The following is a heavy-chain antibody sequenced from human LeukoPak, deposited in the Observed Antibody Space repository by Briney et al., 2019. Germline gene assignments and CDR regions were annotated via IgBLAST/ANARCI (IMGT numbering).Heavy chain of an antibody. V-gene: IGHV3-30*03. J-gene: IGHJ4*02. D-gene: IGHD3-22*01. CDR3: GSVVIRFDY. Sequence: GGSLRLSCAASRFTFSRYGMHWVRQAPGKGLEWVAVISYDGSNKYYADSVKGRFTISRDNSKNTLYLQMNSLRAEDTAVYYCGSVVIRFDYWGQGTLVTVSS. CDR2: ISYDGSNK. CDR1: RFTFSRYG.